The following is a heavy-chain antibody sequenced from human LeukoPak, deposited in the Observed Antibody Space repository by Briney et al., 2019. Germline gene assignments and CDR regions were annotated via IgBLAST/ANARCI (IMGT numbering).Heavy chain of an antibody. J-gene: IGHJ3*02. CDR3: AREGTTLTTAGVFDI. V-gene: IGHV3-21*05. Sequence: GGSLRLSCAASGFTFSNYSMNWLRQAPGKGLEWVSYINIRSSYIYYAASVKGRFTFSRDNAKNSLYLQMNSLRAEDTAAYYCAREGTTLTTAGVFDIWGQGAMVTVSS. D-gene: IGHD4-17*01. CDR1: GFTFSNYS. CDR2: INIRSSYI.